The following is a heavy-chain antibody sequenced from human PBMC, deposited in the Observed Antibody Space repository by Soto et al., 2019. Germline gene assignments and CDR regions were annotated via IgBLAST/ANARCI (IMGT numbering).Heavy chain of an antibody. CDR3: VRLIGNSCLEF. V-gene: IGHV6-1*01. CDR1: GDSVSSSSVT. D-gene: IGHD5-12*01. CDR2: TYYRSKWYN. Sequence: PSQTLSLTCAISGDSVSSSSVTWNWIRQSPSRGLEWLGRTYYRSKWYNDYAESVKSRITINPDTSKNQFSLHLNSVTPEDTAVYYCVRLIGNSCLEFWGQGTLVTVSP. J-gene: IGHJ4*02.